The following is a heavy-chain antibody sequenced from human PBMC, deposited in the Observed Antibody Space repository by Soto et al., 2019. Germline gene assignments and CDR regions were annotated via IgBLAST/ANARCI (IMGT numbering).Heavy chain of an antibody. CDR2: ISYNGDTT. CDR1: GFAFSSYS. Sequence: PGGSMRLSCAASGFAFSSYSMHRVRQAPGKGLEWVAVISYNGDTTYYAESVKGRFTISRDNSKNTLYLQMNSLRAEDTAVYYCARDQIPGPPDYCDYWGQGTLVTVSS. V-gene: IGHV3-30-3*01. J-gene: IGHJ4*02. CDR3: ARDQIPGPPDYCDY.